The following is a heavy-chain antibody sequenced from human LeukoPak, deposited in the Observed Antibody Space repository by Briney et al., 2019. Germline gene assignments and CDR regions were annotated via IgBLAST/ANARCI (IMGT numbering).Heavy chain of an antibody. CDR1: GYSFTSYW. J-gene: IGHJ4*02. CDR3: ARQGNGYVWGSSAPDY. Sequence: GESLKISCKGSGYSFTSYWIGWVRQMPGKGLEWMGIIYPGDSDTRYSPSFQGQVTISADESISTAYLQWSSLKASDTAMYYCARQGNGYVWGSSAPDYWGQGTLVTVSS. V-gene: IGHV5-51*01. D-gene: IGHD3-16*01. CDR2: IYPGDSDT.